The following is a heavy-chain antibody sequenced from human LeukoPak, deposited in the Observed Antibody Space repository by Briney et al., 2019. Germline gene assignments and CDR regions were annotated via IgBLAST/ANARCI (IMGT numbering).Heavy chain of an antibody. CDR2: IKHDGSDK. Sequence: PGGSLRLSCTASGFTFNSYSMTWVRQAPGNGLEWVANIKHDGSDKYYVDSVRGRVTITRDNAKNSLYLQMNALRAEDTAVYFCARHNYYHFDYWGQGTLVTASS. J-gene: IGHJ4*02. CDR3: ARHNYYHFDY. V-gene: IGHV3-7*01. CDR1: GFTFNSYS. D-gene: IGHD1-1*01.